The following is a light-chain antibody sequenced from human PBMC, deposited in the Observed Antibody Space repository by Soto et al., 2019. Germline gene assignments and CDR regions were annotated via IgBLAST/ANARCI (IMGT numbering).Light chain of an antibody. V-gene: IGLV2-8*01. CDR3: RSFAGNNNLV. CDR1: SSDVGGYNY. Sequence: QSALTQPPSASGSPGQSVTISCTGTSSDVGGYNYVSWYQQHPGKAPKLMISEVSKRPSGVPDRFSGSKSGNTASLTVSGLQAEDEAGYYCRSFAGNNNLVFGGGTKVTVL. J-gene: IGLJ2*01. CDR2: EVS.